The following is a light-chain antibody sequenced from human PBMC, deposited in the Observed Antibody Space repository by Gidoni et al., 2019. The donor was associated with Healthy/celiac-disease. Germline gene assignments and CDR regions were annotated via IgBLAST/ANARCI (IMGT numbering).Light chain of an antibody. CDR2: DAS. CDR1: QSVSSY. J-gene: IGKJ2*01. Sequence: IVLTQSPATLSLSPGERATLSCRASQSVSSYLAWYQQKPGQAPRLLIYDASNRATGIPARFSGSGSGTDFTLTISSLEPEDVAVYYCQQRSNWSYTFGQGTKLEIK. CDR3: QQRSNWSYT. V-gene: IGKV3-11*01.